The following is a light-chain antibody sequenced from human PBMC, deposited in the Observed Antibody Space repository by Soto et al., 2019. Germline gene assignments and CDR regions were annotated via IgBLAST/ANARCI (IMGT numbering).Light chain of an antibody. J-gene: IGKJ4*01. V-gene: IGKV1-39*01. CDR1: QNIKKF. CDR3: QQSFSAPLT. CDR2: TAS. Sequence: DIQMTQSPTSLSAPVGDSVTITCRASQNIKKFLNWYQQKPVKAPKLLIYTASSVQAGFPSRFSGSGSGTDFTLTISSLQPEDFATYSCQQSFSAPLTFGGGTRVEI.